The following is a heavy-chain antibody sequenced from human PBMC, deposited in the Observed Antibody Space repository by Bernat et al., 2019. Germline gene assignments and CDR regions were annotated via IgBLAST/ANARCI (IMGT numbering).Heavy chain of an antibody. J-gene: IGHJ3*02. CDR2: ISGSGGST. CDR3: AKSFDGYANAFDI. Sequence: EVQLLESGGGLVQPGGSLRLSCAASGFTFSSYAMSWVRQAPGKGLEWASAISGSGGSTYYADSVKGRFTSSRDNSKNTLYLQMNSLRAEDTAVYYCAKSFDGYANAFDIWGQGTMVTVSS. CDR1: GFTFSSYA. D-gene: IGHD5-12*01. V-gene: IGHV3-23*01.